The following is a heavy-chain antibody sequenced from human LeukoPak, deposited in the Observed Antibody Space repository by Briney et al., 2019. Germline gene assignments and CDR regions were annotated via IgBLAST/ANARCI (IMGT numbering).Heavy chain of an antibody. V-gene: IGHV4-38-2*01. CDR2: IYHGGTT. J-gene: IGHJ4*02. D-gene: IGHD4-17*01. Sequence: SETLSLTCAVSGYSFISDYYWGWIRQAPGKDLEWIATIYHGGTTSYNPSLKTRVTMSLDTSKNEFSLNLTSLTAADTAVYYCARAATVTTGFFDNWGQGALVSVSS. CDR1: GYSFISDYY. CDR3: ARAATVTTGFFDN.